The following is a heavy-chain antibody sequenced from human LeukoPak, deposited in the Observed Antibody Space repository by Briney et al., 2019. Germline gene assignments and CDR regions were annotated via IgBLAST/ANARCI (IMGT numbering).Heavy chain of an antibody. CDR3: ARSSGSYYGYFDY. Sequence: SVKVSCKASGGTFSSYAISWVRQAPGQGLEWMGRIIPILGIANYAQKFQGRVTITADKSTSTAYMELSSLRSEDTAVYYCARSSGSYYGYFDYWGQGTLVTVSS. V-gene: IGHV1-69*04. D-gene: IGHD1-26*01. CDR1: GGTFSSYA. CDR2: IIPILGIA. J-gene: IGHJ4*02.